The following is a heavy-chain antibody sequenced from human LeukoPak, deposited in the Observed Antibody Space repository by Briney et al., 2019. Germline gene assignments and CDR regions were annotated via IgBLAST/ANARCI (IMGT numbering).Heavy chain of an antibody. CDR1: ALRFSTSD. Sequence: GGSLRLSCTAASALRFSTSDMNWVRQAPGMGLEWISYLRSSGDLMYYAESVKGRFSISRDNAKNSLFLQMNSLRVEDTAIYDCTRGQYRYDYGDHGWFDPWGQGTLVTVSS. CDR3: TRGQYRYDYGDHGWFDP. D-gene: IGHD4-17*01. CDR2: LRSSGDLM. J-gene: IGHJ5*02. V-gene: IGHV3-48*03.